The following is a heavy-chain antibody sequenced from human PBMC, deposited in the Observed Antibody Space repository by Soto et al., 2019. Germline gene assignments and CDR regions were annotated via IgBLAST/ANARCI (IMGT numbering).Heavy chain of an antibody. V-gene: IGHV3-66*01. CDR2: IYSDGRT. CDR1: GFTVNSNY. D-gene: IGHD3-9*01. CDR3: ATLTQYDILTGFYPC. Sequence: EVQLVESGGGLVQPGGSLRLSCAASGFTVNSNYMSWVRQAPGEGLEWVSVIYSDGRTYYADSVKGRFIISRDNSNNTLYFQMNSLRAEDTAVYYCATLTQYDILTGFYPCWGQGTLVTVSS. J-gene: IGHJ4*02.